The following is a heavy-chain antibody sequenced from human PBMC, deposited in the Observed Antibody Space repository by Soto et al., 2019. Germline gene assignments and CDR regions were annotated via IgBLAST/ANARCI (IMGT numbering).Heavy chain of an antibody. Sequence: SITDAGYRRTFSGFYWSWIRQPPGKELEWIGEINHSGSTNYNPSLKSRVTISVDTSRNQFSLKLSSVTAADTAVYYCARRVNWGSSGYYYHFDYWGHGTLATV. D-gene: IGHD3-22*01. CDR1: RRTFSGFY. J-gene: IGHJ4*01. CDR3: ARRVNWGSSGYYYHFDY. V-gene: IGHV4-34*01. CDR2: INHSGST.